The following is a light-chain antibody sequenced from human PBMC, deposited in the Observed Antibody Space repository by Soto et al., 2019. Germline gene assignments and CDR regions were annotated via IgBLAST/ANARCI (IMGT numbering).Light chain of an antibody. CDR3: QVWDSSSDGV. J-gene: IGLJ1*01. Sequence: SYELTQPPSVSGAPGKTARITCGGNNIGSKSVHWYQQKPGQAPVLVIYYDSDRPSGIPERFSGSNSGNTATLTISRVEAGDEADYYCQVWDSSSDGVFGTGSKLTVL. V-gene: IGLV3-21*04. CDR1: NIGSKS. CDR2: YDS.